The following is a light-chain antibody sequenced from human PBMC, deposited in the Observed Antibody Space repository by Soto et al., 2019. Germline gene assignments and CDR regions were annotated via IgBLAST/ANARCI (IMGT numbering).Light chain of an antibody. CDR3: QQYGSSP. CDR1: QSVSSSY. Sequence: EIVLTQSPGTLSLSPGERATLSCRASQSVSSSYLAWYQQKPGQAPRLLIYGASSRVTGIPDRFSGSGSGTDFTITISRLEPEDLAVYYCQQYGSSPFGGGTKVEIK. J-gene: IGKJ4*01. V-gene: IGKV3-20*01. CDR2: GAS.